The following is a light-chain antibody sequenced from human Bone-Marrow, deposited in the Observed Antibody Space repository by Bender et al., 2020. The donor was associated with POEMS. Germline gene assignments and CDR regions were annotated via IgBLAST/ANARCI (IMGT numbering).Light chain of an antibody. V-gene: IGLV2-14*03. Sequence: QSALTQPASVSGSPGQSIAISCTGTSSDVGGYNYVSWYQQHPGKAPKLVIYDVTYRASGVSNRFSGSKSGNTASLTISGLQAEDEADYYCCSQTGSGTYVFATGTKVTVL. J-gene: IGLJ1*01. CDR1: SSDVGGYNY. CDR2: DVT. CDR3: CSQTGSGTYV.